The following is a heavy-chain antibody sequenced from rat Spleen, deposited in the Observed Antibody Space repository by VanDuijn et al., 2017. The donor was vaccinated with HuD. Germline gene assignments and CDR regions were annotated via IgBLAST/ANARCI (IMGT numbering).Heavy chain of an antibody. CDR1: GFTFNNYY. Sequence: EVQLVESGGGLVQPGRSLKLSCAASGFTFNNYYMVWVRQAPTKGLEWVAYISTAGSNTFYRDSVKGRFTISRDNAKSTLYLQMDSLRSEDTATYYCARHTYYGYYFDYWGQGVMVTVSS. CDR3: ARHTYYGYYFDY. CDR2: ISTAGSNT. V-gene: IGHV5-25*01. D-gene: IGHD1-9*01. J-gene: IGHJ2*01.